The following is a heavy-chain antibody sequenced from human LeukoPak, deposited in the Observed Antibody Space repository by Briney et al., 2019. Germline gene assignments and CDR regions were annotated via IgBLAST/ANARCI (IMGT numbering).Heavy chain of an antibody. CDR2: IIPIFGTA. CDR3: ARAWRGIVATIGVI. V-gene: IGHV1-69*13. Sequence: GASVKVSCKASGGTFSSYAISWVRQAPGQGLEWMGGIIPIFGTANYAQKFQGRITITADESTSTAYMELSSLRSEDTAVYYCARAWRGIVATIGVIWGQGTPVTVSS. J-gene: IGHJ4*02. D-gene: IGHD5-12*01. CDR1: GGTFSSYA.